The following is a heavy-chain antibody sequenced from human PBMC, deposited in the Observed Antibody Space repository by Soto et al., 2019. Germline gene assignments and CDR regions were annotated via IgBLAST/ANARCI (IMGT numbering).Heavy chain of an antibody. J-gene: IGHJ3*02. CDR2: IYHSGSA. Sequence: QVQLQESGPGLVKPSGTLSLTCAVSGGSVSSSNWWSWVRQSPGKGLEWMGEIYHSGSAHYNQSRKSRATISLDKSKNQFSRRLTSVTAADTAVYYCARVPGVVVSADDAFDIWGPGTRVIISS. V-gene: IGHV4-4*02. D-gene: IGHD2-21*02. CDR3: ARVPGVVVSADDAFDI. CDR1: GGSVSSSNW.